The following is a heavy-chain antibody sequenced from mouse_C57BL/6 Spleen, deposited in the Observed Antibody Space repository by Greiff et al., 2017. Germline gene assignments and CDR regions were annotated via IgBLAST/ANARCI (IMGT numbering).Heavy chain of an antibody. Sequence: QVQLQQPGAELVKPGASVKVSCKASGYTFTSYWMHWVKQRPGQGLEWIGRIHPSDSDTNYNQKFKGKATLTVDKSSSTAYMQLSSLTSEDSSVYYGAGTAQATSYYFDYWGQGTTLTVSS. D-gene: IGHD3-2*02. CDR2: IHPSDSDT. V-gene: IGHV1-74*01. CDR3: AGTAQATSYYFDY. CDR1: GYTFTSYW. J-gene: IGHJ2*01.